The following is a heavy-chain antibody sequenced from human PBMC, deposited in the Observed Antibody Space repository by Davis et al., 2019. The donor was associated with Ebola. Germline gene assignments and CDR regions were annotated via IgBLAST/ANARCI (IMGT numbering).Heavy chain of an antibody. CDR3: ARPSGGAAYYYDGMDV. V-gene: IGHV3-11*06. J-gene: IGHJ6*02. CDR2: ISSSSSYT. Sequence: GESLKLSCAASGFTFSDYYMSWIRQAPGKGLEWVSYISSSSSYTNYADSVKGRFTISRDNAKNSLYLQMNSLRAEDTAVYYCARPSGGAAYYYDGMDVWGQGTTVTVSS. CDR1: GFTFSDYY. D-gene: IGHD6-25*01.